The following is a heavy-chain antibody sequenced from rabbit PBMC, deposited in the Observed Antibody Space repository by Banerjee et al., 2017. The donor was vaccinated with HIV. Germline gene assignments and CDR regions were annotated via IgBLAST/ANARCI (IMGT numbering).Heavy chain of an antibody. CDR3: ARDNGWGGDL. CDR2: IYGGSTGDT. V-gene: IGHV1S45*01. D-gene: IGHD4-1*01. Sequence: QEQLEESGGGLVKPEGSLTLTCTASGFSFSSSYWIHWVRQAPGKGLEWIGCIYGGSTGDTYYASWAKGRFTISKTSSTTVTLQMTSLTAADTATYFCARDNGWGGDLWGPGTLVTVS. J-gene: IGHJ6*01. CDR1: GFSFSSSYW.